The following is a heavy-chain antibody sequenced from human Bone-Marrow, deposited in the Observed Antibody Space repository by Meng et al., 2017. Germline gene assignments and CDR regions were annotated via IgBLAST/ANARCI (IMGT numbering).Heavy chain of an antibody. CDR2: ISPSSGNI. CDR1: GFTFSNYE. J-gene: IGHJ4*02. CDR3: ARDSSGYYSRVDY. V-gene: IGHV3-48*03. D-gene: IGHD3-22*01. Sequence: GGPRRLSCAASGFTFSNYEMNWVRQAPGKGLEWVSYISPSSGNIHYADSVKGRFTISKDNAKNSVYLQMNSLRAEDTAFYYCARDSSGYYSRVDYWGQGTLVTVSS.